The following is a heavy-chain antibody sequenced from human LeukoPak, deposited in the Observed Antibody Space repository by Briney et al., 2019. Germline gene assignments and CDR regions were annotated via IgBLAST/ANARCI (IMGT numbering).Heavy chain of an antibody. J-gene: IGHJ5*02. V-gene: IGHV3-11*04. CDR2: ISSSGSTI. CDR3: ARAYYYGSGSYPDS. CDR1: GFTFSDYY. Sequence: PGGSLRLSCAASGFTFSDYYMSWIRQAPGKGLEWVSYISSSGSTIYYADSVKGRFTISRDNAKNSLYLQMNSLRAEDTAVYYCARAYYYGSGSYPDSWGQGTLVTVSS. D-gene: IGHD3-10*01.